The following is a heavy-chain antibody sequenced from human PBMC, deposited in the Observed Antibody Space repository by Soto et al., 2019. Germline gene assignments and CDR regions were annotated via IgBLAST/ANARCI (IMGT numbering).Heavy chain of an antibody. D-gene: IGHD1-26*01. CDR2: IYNSGRT. Sequence: SETLSLTCTVSGGSISSHPWSWIRQAPGKGLEWIGYIYNSGRTVCNPSFGSRLTILLDKPKNQFTLNLGSVTAADTAIYYCAGDIPSGSYRFDYWGQGTLVTVSS. CDR3: AGDIPSGSYRFDY. CDR1: GGSISSHP. J-gene: IGHJ4*02. V-gene: IGHV4-59*08.